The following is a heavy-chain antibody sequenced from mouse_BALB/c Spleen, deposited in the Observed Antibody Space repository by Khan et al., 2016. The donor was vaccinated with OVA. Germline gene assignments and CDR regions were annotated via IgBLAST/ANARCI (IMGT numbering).Heavy chain of an antibody. Sequence: EVELVESGGDLVRPGGSLKLSCVASGFTFSAYGMSWVRQSPDKRLEWVATINSDGYYTYSPDSLKGRFIISRDNAKNTLYLKMRSLKSEDTAMYYCASHLTGSFAYWGQGTLVTVSA. V-gene: IGHV5-6*01. CDR3: ASHLTGSFAY. CDR1: GFTFSAYG. D-gene: IGHD4-1*01. CDR2: INSDGYYT. J-gene: IGHJ3*01.